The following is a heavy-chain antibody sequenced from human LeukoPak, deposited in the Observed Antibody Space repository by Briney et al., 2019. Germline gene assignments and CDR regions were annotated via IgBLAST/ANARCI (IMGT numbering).Heavy chain of an antibody. J-gene: IGHJ3*02. D-gene: IGHD2-2*01. CDR1: GFAFSSYW. Sequence: GRSLRLSCAASGFAFSSYWMHWVRQAPGKGLVWVSRIDSDGSSRSYADSVKGRFTISRDNAENTLYLQMNSLRVEDTAVYYCARAEDCSSTSCPRAFDIWGQGTMVTVSS. CDR3: ARAEDCSSTSCPRAFDI. V-gene: IGHV3-74*01. CDR2: IDSDGSSR.